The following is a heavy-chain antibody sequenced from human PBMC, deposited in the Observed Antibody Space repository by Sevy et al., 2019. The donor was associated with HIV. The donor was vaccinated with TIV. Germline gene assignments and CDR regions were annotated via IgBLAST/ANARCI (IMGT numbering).Heavy chain of an antibody. CDR2: IYYSGST. Sequence: SETLSLTCTVSGGSISSYYWSWIRQPPGKGLEWIGYIYYSGSTNYNPSLKSRVTISVDTSKNQFSLKLSSVTAADTAVYYCARDPTYYDFWSGYHYYGMDVWGQGTTVTVSS. CDR1: GGSISSYY. CDR3: ARDPTYYDFWSGYHYYGMDV. V-gene: IGHV4-59*01. D-gene: IGHD3-3*01. J-gene: IGHJ6*02.